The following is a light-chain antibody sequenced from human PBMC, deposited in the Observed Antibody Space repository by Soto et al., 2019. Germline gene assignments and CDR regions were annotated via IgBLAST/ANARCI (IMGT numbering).Light chain of an antibody. V-gene: IGLV1-47*01. CDR1: SSNLGSNF. CDR2: RNN. CDR3: AAWDYSLSGVV. J-gene: IGLJ3*02. Sequence: QSVLTQPPSASGTPGQRVTISCSGSSSNLGSNFVFWYQQLPGAAPKLLISRNNERPSGVPARFSGSKSGTSASLAISGLRSEDEADYHCAAWDYSLSGVVFGGGTKVTVL.